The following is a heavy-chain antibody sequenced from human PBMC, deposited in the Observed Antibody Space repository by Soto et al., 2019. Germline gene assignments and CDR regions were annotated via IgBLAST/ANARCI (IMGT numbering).Heavy chain of an antibody. D-gene: IGHD5-12*01. CDR1: GGTFSSYA. CDR2: IIPIFGTA. J-gene: IGHJ5*02. CDR3: ARASGYETENWFDP. Sequence: ASVKVSCKAAGGTFSSYAISWVRQALGQGLEWMGGIIPIFGTANYAQKFQGRVTITADESTSTAYMELSSLRSEDTAVYYCARASGYETENWFDPWGQGTLVTVSS. V-gene: IGHV1-69*13.